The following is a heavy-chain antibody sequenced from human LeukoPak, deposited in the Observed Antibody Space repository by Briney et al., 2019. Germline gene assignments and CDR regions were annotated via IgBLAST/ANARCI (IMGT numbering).Heavy chain of an antibody. CDR1: GASISSNNW. CDR2: VYHTGGI. V-gene: IGHV4-4*02. CDR3: ARVFRLWGLEGDPWTFDV. Sequence: SSETLSLTCTVSGASISSNNWWGWVRQSPEKGLEWIGDVYHTGGIIFTPSLESRLSLSVDKSKNQFSLKLRSVTAADTAVYYCARVFRLWGLEGDPWTFDVWGPGTMVIVSS. J-gene: IGHJ3*01. D-gene: IGHD2-21*02.